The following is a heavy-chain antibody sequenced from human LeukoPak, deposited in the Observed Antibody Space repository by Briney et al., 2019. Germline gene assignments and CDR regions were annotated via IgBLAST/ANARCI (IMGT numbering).Heavy chain of an antibody. CDR2: IYYSGST. Sequence: SQTLSLTCAVSGGSISSGGYSWSWIRQPPGKGLEWIGNIYYSGSTYYNPSLKSRVTISVDRSKNQFSLKLSSVTAADTAVYYCARGVQYVVSQHGNWFDPWGQGTLVTVSS. V-gene: IGHV4-30-2*01. D-gene: IGHD1-1*01. CDR1: GGSISSGGYS. J-gene: IGHJ5*02. CDR3: ARGVQYVVSQHGNWFDP.